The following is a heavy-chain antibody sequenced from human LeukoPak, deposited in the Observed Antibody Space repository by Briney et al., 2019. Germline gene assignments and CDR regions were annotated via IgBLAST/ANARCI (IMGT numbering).Heavy chain of an antibody. Sequence: GASVKVSCKASGGTFSSYAISWVRQAPGQGLEWMGGIIPIFGTANYAQKFQGRVTITADESTSTAYMELSSLRSEDTAVYYCARSGDYVGSNWFDPWGQGTLVTVSS. J-gene: IGHJ5*02. V-gene: IGHV1-69*13. CDR3: ARSGDYVGSNWFDP. CDR2: IIPIFGTA. D-gene: IGHD4-17*01. CDR1: GGTFSSYA.